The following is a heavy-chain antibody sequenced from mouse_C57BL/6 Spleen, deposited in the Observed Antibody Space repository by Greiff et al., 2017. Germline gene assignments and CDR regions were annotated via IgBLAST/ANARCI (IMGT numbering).Heavy chain of an antibody. Sequence: VQRVESGPELVKPGASVKISCKASGYAFSSSWMNWVKQRPGKGLEWIVRIYPGDGDTNYNGKFKGKATLTADKSSSTAYMQLSSLTSEDSAVYFCAREITTVVATGAMDYWGQGTSVTVSS. J-gene: IGHJ4*01. CDR2: IYPGDGDT. V-gene: IGHV1-82*01. D-gene: IGHD1-1*01. CDR3: AREITTVVATGAMDY. CDR1: GYAFSSSW.